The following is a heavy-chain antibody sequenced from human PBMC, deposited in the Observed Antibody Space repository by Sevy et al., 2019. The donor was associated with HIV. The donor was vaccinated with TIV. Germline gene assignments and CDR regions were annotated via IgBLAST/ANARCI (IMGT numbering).Heavy chain of an antibody. CDR1: GGSFSGYY. J-gene: IGHJ5*02. D-gene: IGHD2-8*01. CDR3: ASCRMVYAMGGWFDP. V-gene: IGHV4-34*01. Sequence: SETLSLTCAVYGGSFSGYYWSWIRQPPGKGLEWIGEINHSGSTNYNPSLKSRVTISVDTSKNQFSLKLSSVTAADTAVYYCASCRMVYAMGGWFDPWGQGTLVTVSS. CDR2: INHSGST.